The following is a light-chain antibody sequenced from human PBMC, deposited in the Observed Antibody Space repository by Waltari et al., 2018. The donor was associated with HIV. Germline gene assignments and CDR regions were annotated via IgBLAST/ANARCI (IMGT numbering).Light chain of an antibody. CDR1: SSDLGAYDY. V-gene: IGLV2-11*01. CDR3: SSYGGVASYLI. J-gene: IGLJ2*01. Sequence: HSALTQPRSVTGSPGQSVTISCPGTSSDLGAYDYVSWFQKFPGRAPKLLIFDVNKRPSGVPDRFSGFKSGDTASLTISGLQPDDESDYFCSSYGGVASYLIFGGGTTLTVL. CDR2: DVN.